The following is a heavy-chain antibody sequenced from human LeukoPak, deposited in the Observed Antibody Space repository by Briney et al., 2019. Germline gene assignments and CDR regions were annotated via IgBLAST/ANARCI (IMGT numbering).Heavy chain of an antibody. V-gene: IGHV3-48*03. CDR3: AKVSTMVRGVIMHYYYYYYMDV. J-gene: IGHJ6*03. CDR1: GFTFSSYE. CDR2: ISSSGSTI. D-gene: IGHD3-10*01. Sequence: GGSLRLSCAASGFTFSSYEMNWVRQAPGKGLEWVSYISSSGSTIYYADSVKGRFTISRDNAKNSLYLQMNSLRAEDTAVYYCAKVSTMVRGVIMHYYYYYYMDVWGKGTTVTISS.